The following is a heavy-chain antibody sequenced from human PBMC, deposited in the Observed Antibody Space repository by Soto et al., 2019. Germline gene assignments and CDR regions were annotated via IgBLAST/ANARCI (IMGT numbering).Heavy chain of an antibody. CDR3: ARGYCSSTSCSPPFDY. D-gene: IGHD2-2*01. CDR1: GYTFTSYG. Sequence: ASVKVCCKASGYTFTSYGISWVRQAPGQGLEWMGWISAYNGNTNYAQKLQGRVTMTTDTSTSTAYMELRSLRSDDTAVYYCARGYCSSTSCSPPFDYWGQGTLVTVSS. CDR2: ISAYNGNT. J-gene: IGHJ4*02. V-gene: IGHV1-18*04.